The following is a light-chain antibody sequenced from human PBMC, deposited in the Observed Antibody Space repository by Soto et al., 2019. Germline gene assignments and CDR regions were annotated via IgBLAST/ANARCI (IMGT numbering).Light chain of an antibody. Sequence: QSVLTQPPSVSGAPGQRVTISCTGSSSNIGAGYDVHWYQQLPGTAPKLLIYGNSNRPSGVPDRFSGSKSGTSASRDITGLQAEDEADYYCQSYDSSLSVSIFGGGTKVTVL. CDR2: GNS. CDR1: SSNIGAGYD. CDR3: QSYDSSLSVSI. V-gene: IGLV1-40*01. J-gene: IGLJ2*01.